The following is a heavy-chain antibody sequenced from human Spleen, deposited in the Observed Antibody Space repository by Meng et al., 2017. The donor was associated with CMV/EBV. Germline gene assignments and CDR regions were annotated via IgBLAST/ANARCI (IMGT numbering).Heavy chain of an antibody. Sequence: GESLKISCAASGFTFSDYYMSWIRQAPGKGLEWVSYISSSGSTIYYADSVKGRFTISRDNAKNSLYLQMNSLRAKDTAVYYCARSLYGDHFDYWGQGTLVTVSS. D-gene: IGHD4-17*01. V-gene: IGHV3-11*01. CDR3: ARSLYGDHFDY. CDR1: GFTFSDYY. CDR2: ISSSGSTI. J-gene: IGHJ4*02.